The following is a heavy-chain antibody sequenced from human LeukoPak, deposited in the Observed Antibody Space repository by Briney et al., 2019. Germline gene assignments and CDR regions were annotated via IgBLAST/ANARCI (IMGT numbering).Heavy chain of an antibody. CDR1: GYTFTSYY. CDR2: INPSGGST. D-gene: IGHD3-10*01. V-gene: IGHV1-46*01. J-gene: IGHJ3*02. Sequence: ASVKVSCKASGYTFTSYYMHWVRQAPGQGLEWMGIINPSGGSTSYAQEFQGRVTMTRDTSTSTVYMELSSLRSEDTAVYYCAREAEGSGSYFDAFDIWGQGTMVTVSS. CDR3: AREAEGSGSYFDAFDI.